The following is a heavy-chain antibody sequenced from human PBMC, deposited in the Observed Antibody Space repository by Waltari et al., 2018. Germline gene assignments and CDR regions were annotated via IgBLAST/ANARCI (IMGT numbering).Heavy chain of an antibody. D-gene: IGHD2-15*01. CDR3: ARSSVAVPRFDY. V-gene: IGHV1-69*01. Sequence: RAPGQGLEWMGGIIPILGTANYAQKFQGRVTITADESTSTAYMGLSSLRSEDTAVYYCARSSVAVPRFDYWGQGTLVTVSS. J-gene: IGHJ4*02. CDR2: IIPILGTA.